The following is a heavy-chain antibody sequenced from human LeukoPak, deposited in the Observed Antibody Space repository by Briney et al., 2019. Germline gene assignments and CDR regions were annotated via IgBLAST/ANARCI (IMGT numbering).Heavy chain of an antibody. CDR2: ISAYNGNT. J-gene: IGHJ4*02. CDR3: ARVRPLYSSSWYQGYFDY. CDR1: GYTFTSYG. D-gene: IGHD6-13*01. Sequence: ASVKVSCKTSGYTFTSYGISWVRQAPGQGLEWMGWISAYNGNTNYAQKLQGRVTMTTDTSTSTAYMELRSLRSDDTAVYYCARVRPLYSSSWYQGYFDYWGQGTLVTVSS. V-gene: IGHV1-18*01.